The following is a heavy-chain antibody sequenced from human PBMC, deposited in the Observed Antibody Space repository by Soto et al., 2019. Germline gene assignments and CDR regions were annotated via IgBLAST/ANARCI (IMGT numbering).Heavy chain of an antibody. Sequence: PSEILSLTCTVSGGSISRYYWSWIRQPPGKGLEWIGYLYNAGSTIYNPSLKSRVTISVDMSQNQFSLNLNYVTAADTAVYYCARDLWGYCGTDCYPLDVWGQGTTVTVSS. D-gene: IGHD2-21*02. V-gene: IGHV4-59*01. CDR3: ARDLWGYCGTDCYPLDV. CDR2: LYNAGST. CDR1: GGSISRYY. J-gene: IGHJ6*02.